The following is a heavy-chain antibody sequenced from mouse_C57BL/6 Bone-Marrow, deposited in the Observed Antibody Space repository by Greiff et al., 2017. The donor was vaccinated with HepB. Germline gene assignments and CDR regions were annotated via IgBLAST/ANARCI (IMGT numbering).Heavy chain of an antibody. CDR2: ISSGSSTI. V-gene: IGHV5-17*01. Sequence: EVKVVESGGGLVKPGGSLKLSCAASGFTFSDYGMHWVRQAPEKGLEWVAYISSGSSTIYYADTVKGRFTISRDNAKNTLFLQMTSLRSEDTAMYYCARPGPPWFAYWGQGTLVTVSA. J-gene: IGHJ3*01. D-gene: IGHD3-1*01. CDR3: ARPGPPWFAY. CDR1: GFTFSDYG.